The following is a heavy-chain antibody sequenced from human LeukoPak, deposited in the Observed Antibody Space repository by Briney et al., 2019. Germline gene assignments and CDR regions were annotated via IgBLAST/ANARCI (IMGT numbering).Heavy chain of an antibody. J-gene: IGHJ4*02. CDR1: GFTFSDYW. CDR2: IKQDGSEK. Sequence: GGSLRLSCVASGFTFSDYWMTWVHQAPGKGLEWVANIKQDGSEKYYVDSVKGRLTISRDNAKNSLYLQMNTLRAEDTAVYYCARRGDRFDYWGQGTLVTVSS. D-gene: IGHD3-16*01. V-gene: IGHV3-7*01. CDR3: ARRGDRFDY.